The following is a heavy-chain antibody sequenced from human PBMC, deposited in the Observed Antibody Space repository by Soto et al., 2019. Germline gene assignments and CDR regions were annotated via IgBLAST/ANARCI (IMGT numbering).Heavy chain of an antibody. D-gene: IGHD4-17*01. J-gene: IGHJ4*02. CDR2: IYWDDDK. Sequence: QITLKESGPPLVEPAQTLTLTCAFSGFSLTSTSMGVAWIRQPPGKALEWLALIYWDDDKRYSPSRKDRLTIPKVPSRSRVVLTISMKYPEDTGSCFCAHADDYDLLSFDHWGPGTPVTVSS. CDR3: AHADDYDLLSFDH. CDR1: GFSLTSTSMG. V-gene: IGHV2-5*02.